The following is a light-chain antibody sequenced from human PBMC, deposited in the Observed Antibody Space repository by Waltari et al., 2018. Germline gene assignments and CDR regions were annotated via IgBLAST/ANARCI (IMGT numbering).Light chain of an antibody. CDR1: QGISNF. J-gene: IGKJ1*01. CDR3: QKYNSAPQT. Sequence: DIQMTQSPTSLSASVGDRVTITCRASQGISNFLACYQQKPGKGPKLLIYAASTLQSGVPSRFSGSGSGTDFTLTISSLQPEDVATYYCQKYNSAPQTFGQGTKVEIK. CDR2: AAS. V-gene: IGKV1-27*01.